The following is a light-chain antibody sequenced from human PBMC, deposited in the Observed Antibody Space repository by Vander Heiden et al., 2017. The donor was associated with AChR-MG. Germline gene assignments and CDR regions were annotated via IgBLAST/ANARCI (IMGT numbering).Light chain of an antibody. J-gene: IGLJ2*01. CDR2: SNT. CDR1: SANIGNNY. Sequence: QSVLTQPPSASGTPGQIITTSCSGSSANIGNNYVYWYQQHPGTAPQLLIYSNTQRPSGVPDRFSGSKSGTSASLAISGLQSEDEADYYCAAWDDSLTGVVLGGGTKLSVL. CDR3: AAWDDSLTGVV. V-gene: IGLV1-47*02.